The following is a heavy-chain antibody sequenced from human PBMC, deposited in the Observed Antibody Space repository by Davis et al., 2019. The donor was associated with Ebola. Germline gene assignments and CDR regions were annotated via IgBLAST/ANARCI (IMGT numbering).Heavy chain of an antibody. CDR1: GFTFSGSS. V-gene: IGHV3-73*01. CDR2: IRTKANSYAT. J-gene: IGHJ4*02. D-gene: IGHD2-8*01. Sequence: PGGSLRLSCAASGFTFSGSSIHWVRQASGRGLEWVGRIRTKANSYATAYAASVKGRFTISRDDSKNTAFLQMNSLRAEDTAVYYCAKDRGDIVLMVYASGYFDYWGQGTLVTVSS. CDR3: AKDRGDIVLMVYASGYFDY.